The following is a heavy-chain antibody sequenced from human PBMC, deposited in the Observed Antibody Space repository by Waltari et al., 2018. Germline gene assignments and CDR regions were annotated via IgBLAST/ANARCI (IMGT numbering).Heavy chain of an antibody. CDR2: ISSSRGYI. Sequence: EVQLVESGGGLVKHGGSLRLSCAAYGFTFSTYSMNWVRQAPGKGLEWVSSISSSRGYIHYADSVKGRFTISRDNAKKSLYLQMNSLRAEDTAVYYCARDTPAGLFDYWGQGTLVTVSS. CDR1: GFTFSTYS. V-gene: IGHV3-21*01. CDR3: ARDTPAGLFDY. D-gene: IGHD2-2*01. J-gene: IGHJ4*02.